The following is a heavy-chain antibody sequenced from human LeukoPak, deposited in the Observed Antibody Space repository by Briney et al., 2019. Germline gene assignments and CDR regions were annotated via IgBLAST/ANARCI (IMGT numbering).Heavy chain of an antibody. D-gene: IGHD2-2*01. Sequence: GGSLRLSCAAFGFTFSSYATSWVRQAPGKGLEWVSAISGSGGSTYYADSVKGRFTISRDNSKNTLYLQMNSLRAEDTAVYYCAKDKCSTSCYYALDIWGQGTMVTVSS. V-gene: IGHV3-23*01. J-gene: IGHJ3*02. CDR2: ISGSGGST. CDR1: GFTFSSYA. CDR3: AKDKCSTSCYYALDI.